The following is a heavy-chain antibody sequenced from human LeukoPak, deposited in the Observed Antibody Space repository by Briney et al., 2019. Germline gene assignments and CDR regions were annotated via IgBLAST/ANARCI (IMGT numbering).Heavy chain of an antibody. Sequence: QPGRSLRLSCAASGFTFSSYGMHWVRQAPGKGLEWVAVIWYDGSNKYYANSVKGRFSISRDNSKNTLYLQMNSLRAEDMAVYYCARETGSAVGSTDFDYWGQGTLVTVSS. CDR3: ARETGSAVGSTDFDY. V-gene: IGHV3-33*01. CDR2: IWYDGSNK. D-gene: IGHD4-17*01. CDR1: GFTFSSYG. J-gene: IGHJ4*02.